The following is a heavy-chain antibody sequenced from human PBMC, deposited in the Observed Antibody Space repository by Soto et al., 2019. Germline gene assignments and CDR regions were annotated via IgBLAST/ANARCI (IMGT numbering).Heavy chain of an antibody. CDR1: GGSISSGGYY. J-gene: IGHJ5*02. D-gene: IGHD3-22*01. V-gene: IGHV4-31*03. CDR2: IYYSGST. CDR3: ARELVNYYDSSGQGNWFDP. Sequence: SDTLSLTCTVSGGSISSGGYYWSWIRQHPGKGLEWIGYIYYSGSTYYNPSLKSRVTISVDTSKNQFSLKLSSVTAADTAVYYCARELVNYYDSSGQGNWFDPWRQGTLVTVSS.